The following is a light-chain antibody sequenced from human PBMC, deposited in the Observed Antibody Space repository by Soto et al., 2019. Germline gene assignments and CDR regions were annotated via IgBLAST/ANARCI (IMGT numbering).Light chain of an antibody. CDR3: GTWDSSLNAGLYV. V-gene: IGLV1-51*01. J-gene: IGLJ1*01. Sequence: QSVLTQPPSMSAAPGQKVTISCSGSSSNIGHNFVSWYQQRPGTAPKLLIYDRDKRPSGIPDRFSGSQSGTSATLDITGLQTGDEADYYCGTWDSSLNAGLYVFGTGTKVTVL. CDR1: SSNIGHNF. CDR2: DRD.